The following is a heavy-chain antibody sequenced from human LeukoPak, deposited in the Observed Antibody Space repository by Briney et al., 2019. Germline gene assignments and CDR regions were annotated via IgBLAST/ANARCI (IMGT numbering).Heavy chain of an antibody. Sequence: PGGSLRLSCAASGFTFSSYGMHWVRQAPGKGLEWVAVISYDGSNKYYADSVKGRFTISRDNSKNTLYLQMNSLRAEDTAVCYCAKTPARQVVGEAFDIWGQGTMVTVSS. V-gene: IGHV3-30*18. CDR1: GFTFSSYG. CDR3: AKTPARQVVGEAFDI. CDR2: ISYDGSNK. J-gene: IGHJ3*02. D-gene: IGHD6-6*01.